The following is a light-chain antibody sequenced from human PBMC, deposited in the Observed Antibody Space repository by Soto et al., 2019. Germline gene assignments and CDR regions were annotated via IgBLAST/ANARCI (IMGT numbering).Light chain of an antibody. J-gene: IGKJ1*01. CDR1: QSVRSY. Sequence: EIVLTQSPATLSLSPGERATLSCRASQSVRSYLAWYQQKPGQAPRLLIYDASNRATGIPARFSGSGSGTEFTLTISSLQSEDFTVYYCQQYNKWPLTFGQGTKVDIK. CDR3: QQYNKWPLT. CDR2: DAS. V-gene: IGKV3-11*01.